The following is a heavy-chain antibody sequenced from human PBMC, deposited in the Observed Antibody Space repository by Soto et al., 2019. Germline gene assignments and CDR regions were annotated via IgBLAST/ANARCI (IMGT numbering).Heavy chain of an antibody. J-gene: IGHJ4*02. D-gene: IGHD3-3*01. CDR1: GYTFTGYY. CDR3: ASVAITIFGVVTDFDY. CDR2: INPNSGGT. Sequence: ASVKVSCKASGYTFTGYYMHWVRQAPGQGLEWMGWINPNSGGTNYAQKFQGRVTMTRDTSISTAYMELSRLRSDDTAVYYCASVAITIFGVVTDFDYWGQGTRVTASS. V-gene: IGHV1-2*02.